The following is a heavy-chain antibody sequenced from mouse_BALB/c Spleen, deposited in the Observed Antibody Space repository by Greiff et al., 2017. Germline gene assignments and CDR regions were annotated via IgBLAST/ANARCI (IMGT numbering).Heavy chain of an antibody. D-gene: IGHD2-1*01. CDR2: ISSGSSTI. V-gene: IGHV5-17*02. CDR1: GFTFSSFG. Sequence: EVKLVESGGGLVQPGGSRKLSCAASGFTFSSFGMHWVRQAPEKRLEWVAYISSGSSTIYYADKVKGRFTISRDNPKNTLFLQMTSLRSEDTAMYYCARSGGNYGYYAMDYWGQGTSVTVSS. J-gene: IGHJ4*01. CDR3: ARSGGNYGYYAMDY.